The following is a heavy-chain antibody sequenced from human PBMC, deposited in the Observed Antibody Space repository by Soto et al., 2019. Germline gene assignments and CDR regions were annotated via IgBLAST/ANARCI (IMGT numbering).Heavy chain of an antibody. D-gene: IGHD6-19*01. CDR1: GYTFTSYG. CDR2: ISAYNGNT. V-gene: IGHV1-18*01. Sequence: GASVKVSCKASGYTFTSYGISWVRQAPGQELEWMGWISAYNGNTNYAQKLQGRVTMTTDTSTSTAYMELRSLRSDDTAVYYCAKNKGYSSGWSDYGMDVWGQGTTVTVSS. J-gene: IGHJ6*02. CDR3: AKNKGYSSGWSDYGMDV.